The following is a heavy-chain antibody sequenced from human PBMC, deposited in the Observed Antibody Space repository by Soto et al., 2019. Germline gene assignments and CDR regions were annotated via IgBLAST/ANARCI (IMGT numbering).Heavy chain of an antibody. D-gene: IGHD3-22*01. Sequence: GASVKVSCKASGYTFTSYGISWVRQAPGQGLEWMGWISAYNGNTNYAQKLQGRVTMTTDTSTSTAYMELRSLRSDDTAVYYCARDRYYDSSGYYRGGAFDFWGQGTMVTVSS. J-gene: IGHJ3*01. CDR2: ISAYNGNT. CDR3: ARDRYYDSSGYYRGGAFDF. CDR1: GYTFTSYG. V-gene: IGHV1-18*01.